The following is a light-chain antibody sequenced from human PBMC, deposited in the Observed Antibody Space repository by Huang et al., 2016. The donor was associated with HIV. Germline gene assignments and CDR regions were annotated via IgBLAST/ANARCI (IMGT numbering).Light chain of an antibody. CDR3: QQYDNWPPWS. J-gene: IGKJ1*01. V-gene: IGKV3-15*01. CDR1: QGVSSN. CDR2: GAS. Sequence: EIVMTQSPATVSVSPGERVTLSCRASQGVSSNLAWYQQTPGQAPRLLVYGASTRATGIPARFTGSGFGTEFTLTISSLQSEDSAIYYCQQYDNWPPWSFGQGTKVEIK.